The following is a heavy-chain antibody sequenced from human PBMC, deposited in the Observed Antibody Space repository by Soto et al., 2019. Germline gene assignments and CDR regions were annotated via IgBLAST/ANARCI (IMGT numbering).Heavy chain of an antibody. CDR2: IHNNGES. CDR3: ARQPPATAAFDI. V-gene: IGHV4-59*08. D-gene: IGHD5-12*01. Sequence: QVQLQESGPGLVKPSETPSLTCTVSGGSISYSYWSWIRQSPGEGLEWIGYIHNNGESNYNPSLKSRVTMSLHTSKNQVSLNLTSVTAADTAVYYCARQPPATAAFDIWGQGTMVTVSS. J-gene: IGHJ3*02. CDR1: GGSISYSY.